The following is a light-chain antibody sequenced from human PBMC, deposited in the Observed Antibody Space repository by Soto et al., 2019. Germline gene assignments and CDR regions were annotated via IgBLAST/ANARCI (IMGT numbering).Light chain of an antibody. CDR3: QQLNSYPPT. CDR2: AAS. CDR1: QGISSY. J-gene: IGKJ2*01. Sequence: IQLTQSPCSLSASVGDRVTITCRASQGISSYLAWYQQQPGKAPKLLIYAASTLQRGVSSRFSGSGSGTDFTLSISSLQPEDFATYYCQQLNSYPPTFGQGTKLEIK. V-gene: IGKV1-9*01.